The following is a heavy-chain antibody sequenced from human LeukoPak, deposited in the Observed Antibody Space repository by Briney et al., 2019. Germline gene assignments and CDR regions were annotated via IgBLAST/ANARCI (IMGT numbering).Heavy chain of an antibody. D-gene: IGHD3-22*01. CDR1: GFTFSSYA. CDR2: ISYDGSNK. V-gene: IGHV3-30-3*01. J-gene: IGHJ4*02. Sequence: PGRSLRLSYAASGFTFSSYAMHWVRQAPGKGLEWVAVISYDGSNKYYADSVKGRFTISRDNSKNTLYLQMNSLRAEDTAVYYCARDGDYYDSSRQDYWGQGTLVTVSS. CDR3: ARDGDYYDSSRQDY.